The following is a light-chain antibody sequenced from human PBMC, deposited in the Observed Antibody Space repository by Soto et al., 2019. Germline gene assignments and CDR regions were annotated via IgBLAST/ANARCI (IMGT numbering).Light chain of an antibody. CDR3: QQYNTWPT. V-gene: IGKV3-15*01. Sequence: EIVMTQSPATLSVSPGERATLSCRASQSVSSNLAWYQQKPGQGPRLLIFDASTRATGVPARFGGSGSGTEFSLTISSLQAEDFAVYYCQQYNTWPTFGQGTRLEIK. J-gene: IGKJ5*01. CDR1: QSVSSN. CDR2: DAS.